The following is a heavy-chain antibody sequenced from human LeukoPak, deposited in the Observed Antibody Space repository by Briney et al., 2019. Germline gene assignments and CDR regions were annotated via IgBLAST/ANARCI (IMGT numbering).Heavy chain of an antibody. V-gene: IGHV3-23*01. CDR2: ISGSGGST. D-gene: IGHD6-19*01. CDR1: GFTFSSYA. CDR3: ASDWRDSSGPTTYFDY. Sequence: GGSLRLSCAASGFTFSSYAMSLVRQAPGKGLEWVSAISGSGGSTYYADSVKGRFTISRDNSKNTLYLQMNSLRAEDTAVYYCASDWRDSSGPTTYFDYWGQGTLVTVSS. J-gene: IGHJ4*02.